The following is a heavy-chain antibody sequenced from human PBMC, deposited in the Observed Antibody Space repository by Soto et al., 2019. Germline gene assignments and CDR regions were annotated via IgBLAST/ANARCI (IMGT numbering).Heavy chain of an antibody. CDR3: AIHDERLRFLEWLPQTYYFDY. J-gene: IGHJ4*02. D-gene: IGHD3-3*01. V-gene: IGHV4-59*08. CDR2: IYYTGST. Sequence: SETLSLTCTVSGGSINNHYWSWIRQPPGKGLEWIGYIYYTGSTNYNPSLESRVTISVDTSKNQFSLKLSSVTAADTAVYYFAIHDERLRFLEWLPQTYYFDYWGQGTLVTVSS. CDR1: GGSINNHY.